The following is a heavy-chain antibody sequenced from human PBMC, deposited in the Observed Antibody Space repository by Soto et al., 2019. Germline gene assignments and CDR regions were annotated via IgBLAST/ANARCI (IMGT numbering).Heavy chain of an antibody. CDR3: ARDSAVSEQQLERSKQLDY. J-gene: IGHJ4*02. D-gene: IGHD6-13*01. CDR2: IWYDGSNK. Sequence: QVQLVESGGGVVQPGRSLRLSCAASGFTFSSYGMHWVRQAPGKGLEWVAVIWYDGSNKYYADSVKGRFTISRDNSKNTLYLQMNSLRAEDTAVYYCARDSAVSEQQLERSKQLDYWGQGTLVTVSS. CDR1: GFTFSSYG. V-gene: IGHV3-33*01.